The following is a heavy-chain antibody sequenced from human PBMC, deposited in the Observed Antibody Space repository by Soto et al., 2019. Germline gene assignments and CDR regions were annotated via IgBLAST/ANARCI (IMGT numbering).Heavy chain of an antibody. V-gene: IGHV1-18*04. J-gene: IGHJ6*02. CDR3: ARYDYDFWSGYYGMDV. Sequence: SXKVSFKASGYTXTSYGIGLVRQAPGQGLEWMGWISAYNCNTNYAQKLQGIVTMTTATSTRTAYMELMSLRSEETAVYYCARYDYDFWSGYYGMDVWGQGTTVTVS. CDR1: GYTXTSYG. D-gene: IGHD3-3*01. CDR2: ISAYNCNT.